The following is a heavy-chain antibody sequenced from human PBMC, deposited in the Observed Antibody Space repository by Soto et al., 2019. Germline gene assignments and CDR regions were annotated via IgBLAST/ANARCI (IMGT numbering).Heavy chain of an antibody. D-gene: IGHD3-22*01. J-gene: IGHJ6*02. CDR1: GYTFSTYG. CDR3: ARDTMSRSYYHYGMDV. Sequence: ALVKVSCKASGYTFSTYGISWVRLAPGHGLEWMGWVSGYNGNTYYPQNFQGRVTMTPDTSTSTAYMELRSLRSDDTAVYYCARDTMSRSYYHYGMDVWGQGTTVTVSS. CDR2: VSGYNGNT. V-gene: IGHV1-18*01.